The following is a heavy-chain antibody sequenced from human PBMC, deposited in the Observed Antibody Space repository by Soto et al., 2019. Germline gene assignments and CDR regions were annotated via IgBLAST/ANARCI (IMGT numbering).Heavy chain of an antibody. CDR1: GVNGDNSC. J-gene: IGHJ5*02. D-gene: IGHD3-22*01. V-gene: IGHV3-23*01. CDR3: AKHSREPMSCCGQA. Sequence: SLRASYAASGVNGDNSCRSWVRQAQGRGLEWVSVISGRGDTIHYTDSVKGRFTVSRDNSKNTLYLQMNRLRVEDTAIYYCAKHSREPMSCCGQAWGQGPLGTV. CDR2: ISGRGDTI.